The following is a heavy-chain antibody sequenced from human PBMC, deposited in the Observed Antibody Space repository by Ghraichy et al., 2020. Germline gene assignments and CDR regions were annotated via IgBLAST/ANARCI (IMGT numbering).Heavy chain of an antibody. Sequence: SETLSLTCTVSGGSISSYYWSWIRQPPGKGLEWIGYIYYSGSTNYNPSLKSRVTISVDTSKNQFSLKLSSVTAADTAVYYCARQAYSSSWYVWFDPWGQGTLVTVSS. CDR2: IYYSGST. V-gene: IGHV4-59*08. J-gene: IGHJ5*02. D-gene: IGHD6-13*01. CDR1: GGSISSYY. CDR3: ARQAYSSSWYVWFDP.